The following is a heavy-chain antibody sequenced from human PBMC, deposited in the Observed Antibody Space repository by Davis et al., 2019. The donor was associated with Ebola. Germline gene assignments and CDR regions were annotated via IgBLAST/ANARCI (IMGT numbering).Heavy chain of an antibody. CDR3: ARASCGRVFCISDEFDY. V-gene: IGHV7-4-1*02. CDR2: INTKTGHP. J-gene: IGHJ4*02. D-gene: IGHD3-3*01. Sequence: ASVKVSCKASGYTFPTYAINWVRQAPGQGLEWMGWINTKTGHPTYAQGFAGRFVFSMDTSVNTAYLQISSLKAEDTAVYYCARASCGRVFCISDEFDYWGQGTLVTVSS. CDR1: GYTFPTYA.